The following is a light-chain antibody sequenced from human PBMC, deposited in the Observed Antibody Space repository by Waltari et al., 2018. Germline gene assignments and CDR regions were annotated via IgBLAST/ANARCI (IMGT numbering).Light chain of an antibody. Sequence: QSALTQPASVSGSPGQSITISCTGTSSDVGGYNFVSWYQQHPGKAPKLMIYDVGNRPSGMSNLFSGSKSGNTASLTISGLQAEDEADYYCSSFTSSTTLYVFGTGTKVTVL. CDR2: DVG. V-gene: IGLV2-14*03. CDR1: SSDVGGYNF. J-gene: IGLJ1*01. CDR3: SSFTSSTTLYV.